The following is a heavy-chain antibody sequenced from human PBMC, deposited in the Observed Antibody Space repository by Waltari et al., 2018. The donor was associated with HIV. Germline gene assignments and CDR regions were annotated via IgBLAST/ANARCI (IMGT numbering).Heavy chain of an antibody. CDR1: GDSVSSNSAA. CDR2: KYFRSKWYI. D-gene: IGHD3-3*01. CDR3: ARGWDYDFWSGLEGGKFDP. J-gene: IGHJ5*02. V-gene: IGHV6-1*01. Sequence: QVQLQQSGPGLVKPSQTLSLTCAISGDSVSSNSAAWNWIRQSPRRGLEWLGMKYFRSKWYIDYAVSVKSRITINPATSKNHFSLQLNSVTPEDTAVYFCARGWDYDFWSGLEGGKFDPWGLGTLVTVSS.